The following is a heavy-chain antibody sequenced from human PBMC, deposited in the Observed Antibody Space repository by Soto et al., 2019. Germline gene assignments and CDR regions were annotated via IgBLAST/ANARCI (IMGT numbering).Heavy chain of an antibody. CDR3: ARDRELGSSGYYYFDY. Sequence: ASVKVSCKASGYTFTSYGISWVRQAPGQGLEWMGWISAYNGNTNYAQKLQGRVTMTTDTSTSTAYMELRSLRSDDTAVYYCARDRELGSSGYYYFDYWGQGTLVTVSS. D-gene: IGHD3-22*01. J-gene: IGHJ4*02. CDR1: GYTFTSYG. V-gene: IGHV1-18*01. CDR2: ISAYNGNT.